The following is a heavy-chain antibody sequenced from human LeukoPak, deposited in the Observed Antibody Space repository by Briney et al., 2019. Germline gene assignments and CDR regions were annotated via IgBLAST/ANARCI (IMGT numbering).Heavy chain of an antibody. CDR2: ISNDGNK. V-gene: IGHV3-30*04. Sequence: TGGSLRLSCAASGFTFSTYSMHWVRQAPGKGLDWAAVISNDGNKYYADSVKGRFTISRDNSKNTLYLQMSSLRAEDTAVYYCSTEAIVTITGFDSWGKGTLVTVSS. D-gene: IGHD1-26*01. CDR1: GFTFSTYS. CDR3: STEAIVTITGFDS. J-gene: IGHJ4*02.